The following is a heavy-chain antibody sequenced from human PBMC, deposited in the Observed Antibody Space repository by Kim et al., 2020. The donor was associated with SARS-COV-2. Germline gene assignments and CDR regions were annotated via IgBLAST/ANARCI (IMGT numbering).Heavy chain of an antibody. D-gene: IGHD4-17*01. Sequence: SETLSLTCSVSGDSVTNSNYYWSWIRQPPGEGLEWIGYIYYRGTTNYNPSLNSRVTISLDTSKNHCSLKLTSLTAADTAMYYCARVDYLGWFDSWGRGTLVTVSS. CDR1: GDSVTNSNYY. V-gene: IGHV4-61*03. CDR2: IYYRGTT. CDR3: ARVDYLGWFDS. J-gene: IGHJ5*01.